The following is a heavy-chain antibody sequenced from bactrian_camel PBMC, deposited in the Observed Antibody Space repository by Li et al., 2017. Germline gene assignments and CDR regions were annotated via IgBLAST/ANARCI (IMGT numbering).Heavy chain of an antibody. CDR2: LWRGGDNS. CDR1: SDTFSSAC. CDR3: AAGLFRNRCGKY. V-gene: IGHV3S59*01. Sequence: QLVESGGGSVQAGGSLRLSCAASSDTFSSACMGWFRQAPGKERERVAELWRGGDNSYYADSVKGRFTISQDNAKMTLYLQMNSLKPEDTAMYYCAAGLFRNRCGKYWGQGTQVTVS. J-gene: IGHJ4*01. D-gene: IGHD3*01.